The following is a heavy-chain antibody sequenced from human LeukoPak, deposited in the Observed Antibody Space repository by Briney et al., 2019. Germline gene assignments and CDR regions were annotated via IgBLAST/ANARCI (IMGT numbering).Heavy chain of an antibody. J-gene: IGHJ5*02. D-gene: IGHD3-10*02. V-gene: IGHV4-59*06. CDR3: ARMSSVRGVTP. CDR2: IYYSGST. Sequence: SETLSLTCTVSGGSISSYYWSWIRQPPGKGLEWIGYIYYSGSTYYNPSLKSRVTISVDTSKNQFSLKLSSVTAADTAVYYCARMSSVRGVTPWGQGTLVTVSS. CDR1: GGSISSYY.